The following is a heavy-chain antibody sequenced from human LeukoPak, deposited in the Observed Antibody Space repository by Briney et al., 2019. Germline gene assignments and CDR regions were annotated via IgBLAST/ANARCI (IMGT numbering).Heavy chain of an antibody. CDR1: GGTFSSYA. Sequence: SVKVSCKASGGTFSSYAISWVRQAPGQGLEWMGGIIPIFGTANYAQKFQGRVTITADESTSTAYMELSSLRSEDTAVYYCARDTEYYDFWSGYGLGAFDIWGQGTMVTVSS. V-gene: IGHV1-69*13. CDR2: IIPIFGTA. D-gene: IGHD3-3*01. CDR3: ARDTEYYDFWSGYGLGAFDI. J-gene: IGHJ3*02.